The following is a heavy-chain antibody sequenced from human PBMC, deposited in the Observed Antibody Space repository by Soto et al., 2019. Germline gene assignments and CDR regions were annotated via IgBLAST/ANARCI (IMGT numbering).Heavy chain of an antibody. Sequence: SETLSLTCTVSGGSISSGDYYWSWIRQPPGKGLEWIGYIYYSGSTYYNPSLKSRVTISVDTSKNQFSLQLSSVNAADTAAYHCAGDEQTNSYGTESDCWDQVTLVTACS. CDR2: IYYSGST. CDR1: GGSISSGDYY. D-gene: IGHD3-10*01. CDR3: AGDEQTNSYGTESDC. J-gene: IGHJ4*02. V-gene: IGHV4-30-4*01.